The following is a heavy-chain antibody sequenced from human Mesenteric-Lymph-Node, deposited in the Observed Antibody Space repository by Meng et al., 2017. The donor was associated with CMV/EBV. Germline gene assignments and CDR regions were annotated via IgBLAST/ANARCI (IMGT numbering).Heavy chain of an antibody. D-gene: IGHD1-14*01. CDR3: ARVRRGTYYYYYYGMDV. CDR1: GGTFSSYA. V-gene: IGHV1-69*05. J-gene: IGHJ6*02. CDR2: IIPIFGIA. Sequence: SVKVSCKASGGTFSSYAISWVRQAPGQGLEWMGGIIPIFGIANYAQKFQGRVTITTDESTSTAYMELSSLRSEDTAVYYCARVRRGTYYYYYYGMDVWGQGTTVTVSS.